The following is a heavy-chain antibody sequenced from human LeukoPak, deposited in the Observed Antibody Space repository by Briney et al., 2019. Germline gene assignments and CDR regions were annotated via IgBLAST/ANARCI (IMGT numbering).Heavy chain of an antibody. CDR3: AKVETAAAATLRGFDY. V-gene: IGHV3-23*01. CDR1: GFTFSSYA. Sequence: GGSLRLSCAASGFTFSSYAMSWVRQAPGKGLEWVSSIGGSGGSTYYADSVKGRFTISRDNSKNTLYLQMNSLRAEDTAVNYCAKVETAAAATLRGFDYWGQGTLVTVSS. CDR2: IGGSGGST. D-gene: IGHD6-13*01. J-gene: IGHJ4*02.